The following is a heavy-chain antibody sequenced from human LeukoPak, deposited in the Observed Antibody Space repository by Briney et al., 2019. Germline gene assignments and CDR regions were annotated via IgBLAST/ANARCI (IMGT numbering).Heavy chain of an antibody. CDR2: IYYSGST. J-gene: IGHJ4*02. CDR3: ARDDSSSSKGGVDY. V-gene: IGHV4-39*07. D-gene: IGHD6-6*01. Sequence: SETLSLTCTVSGGSISSSSYYWGWIRQPPGKGLEWIGSIYYSGSTYYNPSLKSRVTISVDTSKNQFSLKLSSVTAADTAVYYCARDDSSSSKGGVDYWGQGTLVTVSS. CDR1: GGSISSSSYY.